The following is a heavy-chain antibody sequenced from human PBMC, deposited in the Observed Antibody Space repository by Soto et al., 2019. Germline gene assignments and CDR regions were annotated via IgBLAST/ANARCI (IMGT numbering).Heavy chain of an antibody. V-gene: IGHV3-74*01. Sequence: EVQLVESGGGLVQPGGSLKLSCAASGFTFSSYWMHWVRQAPGKGLVWVSFINNDGTSTNYADSVKGRFTISRDNAKNTLYLQMNSLRAEDTAVYYCARDHLSYGDYLYYGMDVWGQGTTVTVSS. D-gene: IGHD4-17*01. CDR1: GFTFSSYW. CDR3: ARDHLSYGDYLYYGMDV. CDR2: INNDGTST. J-gene: IGHJ6*02.